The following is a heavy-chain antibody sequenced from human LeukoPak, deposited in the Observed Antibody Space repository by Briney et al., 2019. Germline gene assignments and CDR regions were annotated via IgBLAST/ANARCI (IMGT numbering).Heavy chain of an antibody. V-gene: IGHV1-18*04. CDR1: GYTFTGYY. Sequence: GASVKVSCKASGYTFTGYYMHWVRQAPGQGLEWMGWISAYNGNTNYAQKLQGRVTMTTDTSTSTAYMELRSLRSDDTAVYYCARDQSPGTDFDYWGQGTLVTVSS. J-gene: IGHJ4*02. CDR2: ISAYNGNT. D-gene: IGHD6-13*01. CDR3: ARDQSPGTDFDY.